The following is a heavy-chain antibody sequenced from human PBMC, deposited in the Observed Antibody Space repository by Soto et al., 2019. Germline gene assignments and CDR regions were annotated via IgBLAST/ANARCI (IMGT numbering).Heavy chain of an antibody. V-gene: IGHV3-23*01. J-gene: IGHJ4*02. CDR1: GFTFNNFA. D-gene: IGHD6-6*01. CDR2: ISGGGDAT. Sequence: GGSLRLSCAATGFTFNNFAMNWVRQGPGKGLEWVSGISGGGDATRYADSVKGRFTISRDNAESMVYLDMYSLIPDDTAIYYCAKNIRSSSGFDDWGQGTTVTVSS. CDR3: AKNIRSSSGFDD.